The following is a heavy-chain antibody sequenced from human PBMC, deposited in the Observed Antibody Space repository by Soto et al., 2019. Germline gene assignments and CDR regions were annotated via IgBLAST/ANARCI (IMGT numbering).Heavy chain of an antibody. Sequence: GCLRRPGSASGFTFSSYAMSWVRQAPGKGLEWVSAISGSGGSTYYADSVKGRFTISRDNSKNTLYLQMNSLRAEDTAVYYCAKDGGYSYGPNWGQGTLVTVYS. V-gene: IGHV3-23*01. CDR3: AKDGGYSYGPN. J-gene: IGHJ4*02. CDR1: GFTFSSYA. CDR2: ISGSGGST. D-gene: IGHD5-18*01.